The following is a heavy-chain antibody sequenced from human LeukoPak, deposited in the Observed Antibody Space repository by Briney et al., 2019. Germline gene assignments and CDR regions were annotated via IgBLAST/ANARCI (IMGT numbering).Heavy chain of an antibody. CDR3: ARVDDSSGYYCVDY. J-gene: IGHJ4*02. V-gene: IGHV3-53*01. CDR2: IYSGGST. D-gene: IGHD3-22*01. CDR1: GFTVSSNY. Sequence: PGGSLRLSCAASGFTVSSNYMSWVRQAPGKGLEWVSVIYSGGSTYYADSVKGRFTISRDNSKNTLYLQMNSLRAEDTAVYYCARVDDSSGYYCVDYWGQGTLVTVSS.